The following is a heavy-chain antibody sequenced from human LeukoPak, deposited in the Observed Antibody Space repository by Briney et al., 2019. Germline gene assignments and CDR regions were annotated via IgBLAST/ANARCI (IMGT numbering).Heavy chain of an antibody. D-gene: IGHD3-22*01. CDR2: IKQDGSEK. CDR3: ARGSYYYDSSGYYSTFDY. V-gene: IGHV3-7*01. CDR1: GFTFSSYW. Sequence: PGGSLRLSCAASGFTFSSYWMSWVRQAPGKGLEWVANIKQDGSEKYYVDSVKGRFTISRDNAKNSLYLQMNSLRAEDTAVYYCARGSYYYDSSGYYSTFDYWGQGTLVTVSS. J-gene: IGHJ4*02.